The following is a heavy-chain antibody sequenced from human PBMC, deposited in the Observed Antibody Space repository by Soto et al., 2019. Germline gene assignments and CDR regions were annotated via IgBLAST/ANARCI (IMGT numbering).Heavy chain of an antibody. Sequence: QGQLQQWGAGLLKPSEDLSLTCAVYGGSFSGYYWSWIRQPPGKGLEWIGEINHSGSTNYNPSLKSRVTISVETYKKQFSLKLSSVPAADTAVYYCARRRTTGTTWYYYGMDVWGQGTTVNVSS. J-gene: IGHJ6*02. CDR3: ARRRTTGTTWYYYGMDV. V-gene: IGHV4-34*01. CDR2: INHSGST. D-gene: IGHD1-1*01. CDR1: GGSFSGYY.